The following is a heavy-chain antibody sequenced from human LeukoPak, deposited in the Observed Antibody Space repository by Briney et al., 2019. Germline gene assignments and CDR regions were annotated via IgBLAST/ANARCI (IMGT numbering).Heavy chain of an antibody. D-gene: IGHD3-10*01. Sequence: GGSLRLSCAASGFTFSSYSMNLVRQAPGKGLEWVSSISSSSSYIYYADSVKGRFTISRDNAKSSLYLQMNSLRAEDTAVYYCARSYGSGSYSIDYWGQGTLVTVSS. J-gene: IGHJ4*02. CDR1: GFTFSSYS. CDR3: ARSYGSGSYSIDY. CDR2: ISSSSSYI. V-gene: IGHV3-21*01.